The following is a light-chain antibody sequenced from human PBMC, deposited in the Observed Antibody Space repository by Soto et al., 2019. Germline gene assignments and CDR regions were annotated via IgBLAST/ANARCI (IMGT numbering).Light chain of an antibody. J-gene: IGLJ1*01. CDR2: SGN. CDR3: AAWDDSLTGYV. Sequence: QSVLTQPPSASGAPGQRVTISCSGSNSNIGTNTVNWYQQLPGSAPKLLIYSGNQRPSGVPDRFCASKSGTSASLAISGLQSGDEADYYCAAWDDSLTGYVFGPGTKLTVL. CDR1: NSNIGTNT. V-gene: IGLV1-44*01.